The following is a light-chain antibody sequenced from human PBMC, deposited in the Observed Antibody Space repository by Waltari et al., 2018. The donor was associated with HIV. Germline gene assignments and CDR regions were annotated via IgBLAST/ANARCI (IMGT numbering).Light chain of an antibody. V-gene: IGKV3-20*01. J-gene: IGKJ1*01. CDR3: QQYGNSPRT. Sequence: EIVLMQAPGTLSLSPGERATISRRARQSVSSSYLAWYQQKPGQAPRLLIYGASSRATGIPDRFSDSGSGTDFTLTISRLEPEDFAVYYCQQYGNSPRTFGQGSKVEIK. CDR2: GAS. CDR1: QSVSSSY.